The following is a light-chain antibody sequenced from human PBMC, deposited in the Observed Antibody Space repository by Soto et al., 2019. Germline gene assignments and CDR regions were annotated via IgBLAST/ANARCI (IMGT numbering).Light chain of an antibody. V-gene: IGKV1-5*03. CDR1: QSISSW. CDR3: QQYNSYPLT. CDR2: KAS. Sequence: DNQMTQSPSTLSASVGDRVTITCRASQSISSWLAWYQQKPGKAPNLLIYKASSSESGVPSRFSGSGSGTEFTLTISSLQPDDFATYYCQQYNSYPLTFGGGTKVEIK. J-gene: IGKJ4*01.